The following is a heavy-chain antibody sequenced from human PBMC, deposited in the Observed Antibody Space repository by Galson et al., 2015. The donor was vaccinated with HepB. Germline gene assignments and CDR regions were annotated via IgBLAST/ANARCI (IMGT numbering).Heavy chain of an antibody. J-gene: IGHJ4*02. D-gene: IGHD3-22*01. Sequence: SLRLSCAASGFTFSSYAMHWVRQAPGKGLEWVAVTSYDGSNKYYADSVKGRFTISRDNSKNTLYLQMNSLRAEDTAVYYCARGGDSSGYYIGLCDYWGQGTLVTVSS. V-gene: IGHV3-30-3*01. CDR1: GFTFSSYA. CDR3: ARGGDSSGYYIGLCDY. CDR2: TSYDGSNK.